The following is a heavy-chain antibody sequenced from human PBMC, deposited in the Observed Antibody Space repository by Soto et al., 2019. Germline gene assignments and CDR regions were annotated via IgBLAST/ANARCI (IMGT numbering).Heavy chain of an antibody. CDR3: ARELHGGSYGMDV. J-gene: IGHJ6*02. CDR1: GFPFSNYA. D-gene: IGHD6-19*01. CDR2: MTTAGDT. V-gene: IGHV3-13*01. Sequence: EVQVVESGGGLVQPGGSLRLSCAAAGFPFSNYAMNWSRQVTGKVLEWVSGMTTAGDTYYSGSVKGRFTISREKAKNPLYLQVNGLSAGDTAVYYCARELHGGSYGMDVWGQGTTVTVSS.